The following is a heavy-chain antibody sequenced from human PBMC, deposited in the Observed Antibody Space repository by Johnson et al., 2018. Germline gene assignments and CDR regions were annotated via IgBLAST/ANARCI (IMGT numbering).Heavy chain of an antibody. D-gene: IGHD4-17*01. Sequence: EVQLVESGGGLVQPGGSLRLSCAASGFTFSSYAMNWVRPAPGKGLEWVSGISGGGDSTNYADSVRGRFTISRDNSQNTLYLQMSSLRAEDTAVYYCAKDGAVTNVYYYYGMDVWGQGTTVTVSS. CDR2: ISGGGDST. CDR1: GFTFSSYA. CDR3: AKDGAVTNVYYYYGMDV. V-gene: IGHV3-23*04. J-gene: IGHJ6*02.